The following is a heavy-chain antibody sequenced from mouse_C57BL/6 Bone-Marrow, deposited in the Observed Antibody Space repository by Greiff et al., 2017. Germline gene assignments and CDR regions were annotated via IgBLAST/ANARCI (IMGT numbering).Heavy chain of an antibody. CDR2: IRPNSSST. Sequence: QVQLQQPGAELVKPGASVKLSCKASGYTFTSYWMHWVKQRPGQGLEWIGIIRPNSSSTNYNEKFKRKATLPVDKSSNTAYMQLSRPTSEDSAVYFCARRGLDCDDRFAYWGQGTLLTVSA. D-gene: IGHD2-12*01. J-gene: IGHJ3*01. V-gene: IGHV1-64*01. CDR3: ARRGLDCDDRFAY. CDR1: GYTFTSYW.